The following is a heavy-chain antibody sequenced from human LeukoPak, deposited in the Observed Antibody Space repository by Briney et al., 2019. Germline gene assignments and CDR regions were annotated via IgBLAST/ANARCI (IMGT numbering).Heavy chain of an antibody. CDR1: GYTFTSYG. J-gene: IGHJ3*02. CDR2: IIPIFGTA. Sequence: SVKVSCKASGYTFTSYGIGWVRQAPGQGLEWMGGIIPIFGTANYAQKFQGRVTITADESTSTAYMELSSLRSEDTAVYYCARAITIFGVAQIWGQGTMVTVSS. D-gene: IGHD3-3*01. CDR3: ARAITIFGVAQI. V-gene: IGHV1-69*13.